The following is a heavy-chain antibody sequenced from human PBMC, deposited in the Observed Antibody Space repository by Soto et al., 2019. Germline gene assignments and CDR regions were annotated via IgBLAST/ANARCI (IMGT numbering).Heavy chain of an antibody. CDR2: IKSKTDGGTT. D-gene: IGHD3-10*01. J-gene: IGHJ4*02. CDR1: GFTFSNAW. V-gene: IGHV3-15*01. CDR3: TTDLGRGVRGGKGY. Sequence: EVQLVESGGGLVKPGGSLRLSCAASGFTFSNAWMSWVRQAPGKGLEWVGRIKSKTDGGTTDYAAPVKGRFTISRDDSKNTLYLQMNSLKTEDTAVYYCTTDLGRGVRGGKGYWGQGTLVTVSS.